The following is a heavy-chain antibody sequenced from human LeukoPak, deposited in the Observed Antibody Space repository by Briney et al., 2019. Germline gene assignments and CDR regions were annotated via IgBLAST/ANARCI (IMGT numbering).Heavy chain of an antibody. D-gene: IGHD2-21*01. CDR2: INSDGSST. J-gene: IGHJ4*02. CDR3: ARVEYSLPLLQSYFDY. V-gene: IGHV3-74*01. Sequence: GGSLRLSCAASGFTFSSYWMHWVRQAPGKGLVWVSRINSDGSSTSYADSVKGRFTISRDNAKNTLYLQMSSLRAEDTAVYYCARVEYSLPLLQSYFDYWGQGTLVTVSS. CDR1: GFTFSSYW.